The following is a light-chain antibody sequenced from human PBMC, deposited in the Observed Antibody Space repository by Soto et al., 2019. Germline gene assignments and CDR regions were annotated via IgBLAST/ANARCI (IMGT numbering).Light chain of an antibody. CDR2: GAS. CDR1: QSVNNN. V-gene: IGKV3-15*01. J-gene: IGKJ1*01. Sequence: ETLMTQSPATLSVSPGERATLSCRASQSVNNNLAWYQQKLGQAPRVLIYGASTRATGIPARFTGSGSGTEFILTITSLQSEDYAAYYCQEYNTWPWTFGQGTKVEFK. CDR3: QEYNTWPWT.